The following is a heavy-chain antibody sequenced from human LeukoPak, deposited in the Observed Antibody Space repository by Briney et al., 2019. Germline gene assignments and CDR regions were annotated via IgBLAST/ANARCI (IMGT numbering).Heavy chain of an antibody. J-gene: IGHJ4*02. CDR3: ARDPVCDY. Sequence: GGPLRLSWAASGFTSSGYEMNGFGKAPGKGLEWVSYISSSGSTIYYADSVKGRFTISRDNAKNSLYLQMNSLRAEDTAVYYCARDPVCDYWGQGTPVTVSS. V-gene: IGHV3-48*03. CDR2: ISSSGSTI. CDR1: GFTSSGYE.